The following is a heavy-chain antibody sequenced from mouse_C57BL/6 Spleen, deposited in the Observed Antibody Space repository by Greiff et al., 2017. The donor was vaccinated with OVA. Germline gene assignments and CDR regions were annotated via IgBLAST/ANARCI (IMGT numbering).Heavy chain of an antibody. Sequence: QVQLKESGPGILQSSQTLSLTCSFSGFSLSTSGMGVSWIRQPSGKGLEWLAHIYWDGDKRYNPSLKSRLTISKDTSRNQVFLKITSVDTADTATYYCARKGPDYYGSSYWYFDVWGTGTTVTVSS. J-gene: IGHJ1*03. CDR3: ARKGPDYYGSSYWYFDV. D-gene: IGHD1-1*01. CDR2: IYWDGDK. CDR1: GFSLSTSGMG. V-gene: IGHV8-12*01.